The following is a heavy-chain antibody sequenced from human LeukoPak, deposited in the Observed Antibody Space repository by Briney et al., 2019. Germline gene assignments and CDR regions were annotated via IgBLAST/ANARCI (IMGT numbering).Heavy chain of an antibody. V-gene: IGHV4-59*01. D-gene: IGHD3-9*01. J-gene: IGHJ2*01. CDR3: ARRTYYDTLTGYNYWYFDL. CDR2: IYYTGST. CDR1: GVSISDYY. Sequence: SETLSLTCTVSGVSISDYYWSWVRQPPGKGLEWIGHIYYTGSTDYNASLKSRVTMSVDTSKNPFSLNLRSVTATDTAVYYCARRTYYDTLTGYNYWYFDLWGRGTLVTVSS.